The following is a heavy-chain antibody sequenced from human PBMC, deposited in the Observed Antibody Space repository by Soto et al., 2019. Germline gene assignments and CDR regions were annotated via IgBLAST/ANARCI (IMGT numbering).Heavy chain of an antibody. CDR3: ARGTPPYTVVKSGVLDL. CDR1: GVSLSSGASF. CDR2: FYDSATS. Sequence: QVQLQESGPGLVKPSQTLSLTCTVSGVSLSSGASFWTWIRQVPGKGLEWIAYFYDSATSLYNPSLQSRVTISVDPSENHVSLKLTSVTAEDTAVYDGARGTPPYTVVKSGVLDLWGQGTMVIVS. J-gene: IGHJ3*01. V-gene: IGHV4-31*03. D-gene: IGHD1-1*01.